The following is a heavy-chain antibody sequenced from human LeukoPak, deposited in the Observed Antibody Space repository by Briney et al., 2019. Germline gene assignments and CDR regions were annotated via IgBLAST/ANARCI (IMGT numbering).Heavy chain of an antibody. J-gene: IGHJ4*02. D-gene: IGHD1-26*01. Sequence: EGSLRLSCAASRFTFSNYAMSWVRQAPGKGLEWVSAITGSGDYTDYADSVKGRFTISRDNSKNTAYLQMNRLRAEDTAVYYCAKRSGINYGYFDSWGQGTLVSVSS. CDR3: AKRSGINYGYFDS. CDR1: RFTFSNYA. CDR2: ITGSGDYT. V-gene: IGHV3-23*01.